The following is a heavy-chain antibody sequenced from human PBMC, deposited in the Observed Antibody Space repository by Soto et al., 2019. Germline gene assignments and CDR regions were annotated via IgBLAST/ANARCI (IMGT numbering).Heavy chain of an antibody. Sequence: EVQLVESGGGLVQPGGSLRLSCAASGFTFSNYWMHWVHQAPGKGLVWVSRINSDGSSTTNADSVKGRFTISRDNAKNTLYLQMHSLSAEDTAVYSCARVGYDSSGENAFALWGRGTMVTVSS. CDR1: GFTFSNYW. D-gene: IGHD3-22*01. V-gene: IGHV3-74*01. CDR2: INSDGSST. CDR3: ARVGYDSSGENAFAL. J-gene: IGHJ3*01.